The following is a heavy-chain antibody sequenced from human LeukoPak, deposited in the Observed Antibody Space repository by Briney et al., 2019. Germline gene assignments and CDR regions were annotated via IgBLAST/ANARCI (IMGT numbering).Heavy chain of an antibody. J-gene: IGHJ4*02. D-gene: IGHD3-22*01. CDR3: ARERGHYYDSSGYLN. V-gene: IGHV3-30*04. CDR1: GFTFSSYA. CDR2: ISYDGSNK. Sequence: PGRSLRLSCAASGFTFSSYAMHWVRQAPGKGLEWVAVISYDGSNKYYADSVKGRFTISRDNSKNTLYLQMKSLRAEDTAVYYCARERGHYYDSSGYLNWGQGTLVTVSS.